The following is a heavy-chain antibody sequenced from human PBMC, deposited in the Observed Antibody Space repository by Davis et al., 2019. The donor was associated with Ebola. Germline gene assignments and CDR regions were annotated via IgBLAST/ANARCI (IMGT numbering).Heavy chain of an antibody. D-gene: IGHD2-15*01. CDR2: IYYSGST. CDR3: ARTDRVCSGGRCYSGNDFDY. CDR1: GGSISSYY. V-gene: IGHV4-59*01. Sequence: MPSETLSLTCTVSGGSISSYYWSWIRQPPGKGLEWIGYIYYSGSTNYNPSLKSRVPISVDTSKNQVSLMLTSVTAADTAVYYCARTDRVCSGGRCYSGNDFDYWGQGTLVTVSS. J-gene: IGHJ4*02.